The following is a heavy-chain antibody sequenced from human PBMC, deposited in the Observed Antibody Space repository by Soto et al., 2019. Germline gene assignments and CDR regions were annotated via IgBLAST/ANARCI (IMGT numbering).Heavy chain of an antibody. CDR3: ARTLGV. CDR2: INHSGST. V-gene: IGHV4-34*01. Sequence: PSETLSLTCAVYGGSFSGYYWSWIRQPPGKGLEWIGEINHSGSTNYNPSLESRVTISVDTSKNQFSLKLSSVTAADTAVYYCARTLGVWSQGTTVTVSS. J-gene: IGHJ6*02. CDR1: GGSFSGYY.